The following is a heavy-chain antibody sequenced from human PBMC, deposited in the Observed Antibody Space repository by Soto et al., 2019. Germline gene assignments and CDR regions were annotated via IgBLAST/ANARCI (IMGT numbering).Heavy chain of an antibody. J-gene: IGHJ4*03. D-gene: IGHD1-1*01. V-gene: IGHV2-5*02. Sequence: QITLKESGPTRVRPTQTLTLTCTFSGFSLSTSGVGLGWIRQSPGKALEELALIYWDDDKRYSPSLKSRLTITKDTSKNQLVLRMTNMDPVDTATYFCAHRAGLQGNWNGGYFDFWGQGTLITVSS. CDR1: GFSLSTSGVG. CDR3: AHRAGLQGNWNGGYFDF. CDR2: IYWDDDK.